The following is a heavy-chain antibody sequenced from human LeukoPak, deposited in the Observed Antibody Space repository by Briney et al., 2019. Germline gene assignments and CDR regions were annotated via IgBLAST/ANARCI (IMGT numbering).Heavy chain of an antibody. J-gene: IGHJ5*02. V-gene: IGHV4-59*01. Sequence: PSETLSLTCTVSGGSISSYYWSWIRQPPGKGLEWIGSTYYSGSTIYNPSLKSRVTMSVDTSMNQFSLRLSSVTAADTAVYYCARESGGADRWGQGTLVTVSS. CDR2: TYYSGST. CDR1: GGSISSYY. D-gene: IGHD1-26*01. CDR3: ARESGGADR.